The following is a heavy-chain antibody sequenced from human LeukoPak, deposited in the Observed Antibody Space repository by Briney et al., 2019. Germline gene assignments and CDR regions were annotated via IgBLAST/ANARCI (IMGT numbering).Heavy chain of an antibody. CDR3: ASSTYYDYVWGSYAFDI. J-gene: IGHJ3*02. CDR1: GGTISSGGYY. D-gene: IGHD3-16*01. Sequence: SETLSLTCTVSGGTISSGGYYWSWIRPHPGKGLEWIGYIYYSGSTYYNPSLKSRVTISVDTSKNQFSLKLSSVTAADTAVYYCASSTYYDYVWGSYAFDIWGQGTVVTVSS. V-gene: IGHV4-31*03. CDR2: IYYSGST.